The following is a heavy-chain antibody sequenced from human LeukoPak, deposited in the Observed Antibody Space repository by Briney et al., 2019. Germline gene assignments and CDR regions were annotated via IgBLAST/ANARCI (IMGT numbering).Heavy chain of an antibody. J-gene: IGHJ4*02. V-gene: IGHV1-46*01. Sequence: GASVKVSCKASGYTFTSYYMHWVRQAPGQGLEWMGIINPSGGSTSYAQKFQGRVTMTRDMSTSTVYMELSSLRSEDTAVYYCARDYGPKRYCSSTSCYTEGSSIAAPPDAGLDYWGQGTLVTVSS. CDR1: GYTFTSYY. CDR3: ARDYGPKRYCSSTSCYTEGSSIAAPPDAGLDY. CDR2: INPSGGST. D-gene: IGHD2-2*02.